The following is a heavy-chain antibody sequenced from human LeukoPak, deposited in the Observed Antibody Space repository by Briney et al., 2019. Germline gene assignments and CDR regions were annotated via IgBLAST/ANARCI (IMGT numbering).Heavy chain of an antibody. J-gene: IGHJ6*02. D-gene: IGHD3-22*01. Sequence: GGSLRLSCAASGFTFSSYAMSWVRQAPGKGLEWASAISGSGGSTYYADSVKGRFTISRDNSKNTLYLQMNSLRAEDTAVYYCAKDLAYYYDSSGYLYYYYYGMDVWGQGTTVTVSS. CDR1: GFTFSSYA. CDR3: AKDLAYYYDSSGYLYYYYYGMDV. CDR2: ISGSGGST. V-gene: IGHV3-23*01.